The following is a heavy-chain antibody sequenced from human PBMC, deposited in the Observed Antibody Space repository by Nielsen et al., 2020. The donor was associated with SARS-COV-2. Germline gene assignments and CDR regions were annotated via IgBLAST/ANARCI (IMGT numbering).Heavy chain of an antibody. CDR2: IYYSGST. CDR1: GGSFSGYY. V-gene: IGHV4-59*01. CDR3: ARSAYGSGSYYPALDY. Sequence: SETLSLTCAVYGGSFSGYYWSWIRQHPGKGLEWIGYIYYSGSTNYNPSLKSRVTISVDTSKNQFSLKLSSVTAADTAVYYCARSAYGSGSYYPALDYWGQGTLVTVSS. D-gene: IGHD3-10*01. J-gene: IGHJ4*02.